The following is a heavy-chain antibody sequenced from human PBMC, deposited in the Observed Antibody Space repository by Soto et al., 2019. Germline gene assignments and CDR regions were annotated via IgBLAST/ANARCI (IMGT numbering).Heavy chain of an antibody. Sequence: EVQLVESGGGLVKPGGSLRLSCAASGFTFSSYSMNWVRQAPGKGLEWVSSISSSSSYIYYADSVKGRFTLSRDNAKNSLYLKRNSLRAEDTAVYYCARSGSYFESNGFDPWGQGTLVTVSS. J-gene: IGHJ5*02. D-gene: IGHD1-26*01. CDR1: GFTFSSYS. CDR2: ISSSSSYI. CDR3: ARSGSYFESNGFDP. V-gene: IGHV3-21*01.